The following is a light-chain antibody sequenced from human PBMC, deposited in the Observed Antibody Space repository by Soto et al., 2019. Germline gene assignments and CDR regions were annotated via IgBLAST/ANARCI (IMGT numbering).Light chain of an antibody. CDR2: AAS. J-gene: IGKJ4*01. V-gene: IGKV1-12*01. Sequence: DIQMTQAPSSVSASVGDRVTITCRASQDINNRVAWFQQRPGRAPKYLIQAASILQSGFPSRFSATGSGTDFTLTIDSLQPEDFALYYCQQRSAWPFTFGGGTSVLIK. CDR3: QQRSAWPFT. CDR1: QDINNR.